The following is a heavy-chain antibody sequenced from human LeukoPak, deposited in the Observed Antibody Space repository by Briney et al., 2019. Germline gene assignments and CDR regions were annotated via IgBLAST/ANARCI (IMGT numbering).Heavy chain of an antibody. CDR3: AREDTLLLTGYAFDI. Sequence: GGSLRLSCAASGFTFSSYSMNWVRQAPGKGLEWVSYISSSSSTIYYADSVKGRFTISRDNAKNSLYLQMNSLRAEDTAVYYCAREDTLLLTGYAFDIWGQGTMVTVSS. CDR2: ISSSSSTI. D-gene: IGHD3-9*01. CDR1: GFTFSSYS. V-gene: IGHV3-48*01. J-gene: IGHJ3*02.